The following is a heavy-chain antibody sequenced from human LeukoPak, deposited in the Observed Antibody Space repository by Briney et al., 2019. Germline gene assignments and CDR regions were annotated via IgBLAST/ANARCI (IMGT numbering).Heavy chain of an antibody. CDR1: GFTFSSYS. CDR3: ATGSLGTDY. J-gene: IGHJ4*02. CDR2: ISSSSSYI. D-gene: IGHD1-1*01. Sequence: GGSLRLSWAASGFTFSSYSMNWVRQAPGKGLEWVSSISSSSSYIYYAYSVKGRFTISRDNAKNSLYLQMNSLRAEDTAVYYCATGSLGTDYWGQGTLVTVSS. V-gene: IGHV3-21*01.